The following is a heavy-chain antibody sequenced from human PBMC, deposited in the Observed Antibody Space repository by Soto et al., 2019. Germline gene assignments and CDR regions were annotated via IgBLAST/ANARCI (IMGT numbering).Heavy chain of an antibody. J-gene: IGHJ4*02. CDR2: IYYTGTT. Sequence: SETLSLTCTVSGVSISSSYLSWIRQSPGTGLEWIGYIYYTGTTNYNPSLKRRVTISLDTAKNQFSLNVNSLTTADTAVYFCARGGNRYSNTASGVGGFDFWGQGTLVTVSS. V-gene: IGHV4-59*01. D-gene: IGHD5-12*01. CDR1: GVSISSSY. CDR3: ARGGNRYSNTASGVGGFDF.